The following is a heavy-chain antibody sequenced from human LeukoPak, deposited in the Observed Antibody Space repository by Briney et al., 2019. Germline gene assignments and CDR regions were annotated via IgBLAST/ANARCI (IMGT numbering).Heavy chain of an antibody. V-gene: IGHV3-53*01. CDR3: ARDLKTSGWYGDFDY. J-gene: IGHJ4*02. D-gene: IGHD6-19*01. CDR1: GFTVSSNY. CDR2: IFSGGST. Sequence: GGSLRLSCAASGFTVSSNYMSWVRQVPGKGLEWVSAIFSGGSTFYADSVTGRFTISRDNSKNTVYLEMNSLGAEDTAVYYCARDLKTSGWYGDFDYWGQGTLVTVSS.